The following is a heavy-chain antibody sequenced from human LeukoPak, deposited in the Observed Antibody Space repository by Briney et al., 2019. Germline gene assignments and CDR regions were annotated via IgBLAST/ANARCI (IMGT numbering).Heavy chain of an antibody. CDR1: GYSFTSYW. J-gene: IGHJ3*02. Sequence: LRESLKISCKGSGYSFTSYWIGWVRQMPGKGLEWMGIIYPGDSDTRYSPSFQGQVTISADKSISTAYLQWSSLKASDTAMYYCARVNSGSYWVGAFDIWGQGTMVTISS. V-gene: IGHV5-51*01. D-gene: IGHD1-26*01. CDR2: IYPGDSDT. CDR3: ARVNSGSYWVGAFDI.